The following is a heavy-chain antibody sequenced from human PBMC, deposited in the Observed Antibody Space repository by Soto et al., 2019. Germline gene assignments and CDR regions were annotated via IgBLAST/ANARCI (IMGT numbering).Heavy chain of an antibody. CDR3: ARDRAIAAAANPDY. Sequence: GASVKVSCKASGGTFSSYAISWVRQAPGQGLEWMGWISAYNGNTNYAQKLQGRVTMTTDTSTSTAYMELRSLRSDDTAVYYCARDRAIAAAANPDYWGQGNLVTISS. J-gene: IGHJ4*02. D-gene: IGHD6-13*01. CDR2: ISAYNGNT. CDR1: GGTFSSYA. V-gene: IGHV1-18*01.